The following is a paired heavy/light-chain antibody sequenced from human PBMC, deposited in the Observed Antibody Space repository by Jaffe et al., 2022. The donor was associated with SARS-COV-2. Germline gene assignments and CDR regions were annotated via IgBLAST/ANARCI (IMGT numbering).Heavy chain of an antibody. D-gene: IGHD5-12*01. J-gene: IGHJ4*02. V-gene: IGHV3-11*01. CDR3: ARDRGYSGYKYYFDY. Sequence: QVQLVESGGGLVKPGGSLRLSCAASGFTFSDYYMSWIRQAPGKGLEWVSYISSSGSTIYYADSVKGRFTISRDNAKNSLYLQMNSLRAEDTAVYYCARDRGYSGYKYYFDYWGQGTLVTVSS. CDR1: GFTFSDYY. CDR2: ISSSGSTI.
Light chain of an antibody. Sequence: DIQLTQSPSFLSASVGDRVTITCRASQGISSYLAWYQQKPGKAPKLLIYAASTLQSGVPSRFSGSGSGTEFTLTISSLQPEDFATYYCQQLNSYPRPWTFGQGTKVEIK. J-gene: IGKJ1*01. CDR2: AAS. CDR3: QQLNSYPRPWT. V-gene: IGKV1-9*01. CDR1: QGISSY.